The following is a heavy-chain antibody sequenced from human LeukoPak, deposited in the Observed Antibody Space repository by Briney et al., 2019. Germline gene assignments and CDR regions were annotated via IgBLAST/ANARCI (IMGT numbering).Heavy chain of an antibody. Sequence: GGSLRLSCAASGFTFSSYWMNWVRRAPGKRLEWVANIKQDGSESHFVDSVKGRFTISRDNAKNSLYMQMNSLRVEDTAVYYCARNWSPYDYWGQGTLVTVSS. V-gene: IGHV3-7*01. CDR1: GFTFSSYW. CDR3: ARNWSPYDY. CDR2: IKQDGSES. J-gene: IGHJ4*02.